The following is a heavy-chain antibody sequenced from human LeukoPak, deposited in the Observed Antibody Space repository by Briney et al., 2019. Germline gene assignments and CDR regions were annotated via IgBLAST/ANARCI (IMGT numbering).Heavy chain of an antibody. Sequence: ASVKVSCKASGYTFTSYDINWVRQATGQGLEWMGWMNPNSGNTGYAQKFQGRVTMTRNTSISTAYMELSSLRSEDTAVYYCARDLVGYCSGGSCPQNHWGQGNLVTVSS. V-gene: IGHV1-8*01. CDR1: GYTFTSYD. CDR2: MNPNSGNT. CDR3: ARDLVGYCSGGSCPQNH. D-gene: IGHD2-15*01. J-gene: IGHJ4*02.